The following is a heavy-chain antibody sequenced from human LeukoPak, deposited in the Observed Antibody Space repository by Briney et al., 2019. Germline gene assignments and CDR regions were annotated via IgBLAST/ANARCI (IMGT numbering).Heavy chain of an antibody. Sequence: NSSETLSLTCTVSGGSISSYYWSWIRQPPGKGLEWIGYIHYSGSTNYNPSLKSRVTISVDTSKNQFSLKLSSVAAADTAVYYCARGRDGYNGDYFDYWGQGTLVTVSS. CDR1: GGSISSYY. V-gene: IGHV4-59*01. CDR3: ARGRDGYNGDYFDY. D-gene: IGHD5-24*01. CDR2: IHYSGST. J-gene: IGHJ4*02.